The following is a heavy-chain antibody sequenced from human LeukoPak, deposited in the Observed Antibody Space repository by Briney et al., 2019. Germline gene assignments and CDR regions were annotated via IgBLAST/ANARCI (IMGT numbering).Heavy chain of an antibody. CDR1: GFTFSSSA. J-gene: IGHJ4*02. Sequence: GGSLRLSCEASGFTFSSSAMNWVRQAPGKGLEWVSSISVSGDRTYYADSVKGRFTISRDNSKNTLFLQMNSLRAEDTAVYYCAKGYYGSGSYGWFDYWGQGTLVTVSS. CDR3: AKGYYGSGSYGWFDY. V-gene: IGHV3-23*01. D-gene: IGHD3-10*01. CDR2: ISVSGDRT.